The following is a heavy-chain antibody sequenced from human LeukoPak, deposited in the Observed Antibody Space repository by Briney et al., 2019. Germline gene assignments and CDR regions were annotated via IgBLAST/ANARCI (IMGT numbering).Heavy chain of an antibody. D-gene: IGHD2-2*01. CDR2: ISNVGGSK. CDR1: GSTFSSYG. V-gene: IGHV3-30*03. J-gene: IGHJ4*02. Sequence: GGSLRLSCAASGSTFSSYGMHWVRQAPGKGLEWVSVISNVGGSKHYADSVKGRFTISRDNSKNTLLLQMNSLRPEDTAVYYCARDLSTGPADYCFDSWGQGTLVTVSS. CDR3: ARDLSTGPADYCFDS.